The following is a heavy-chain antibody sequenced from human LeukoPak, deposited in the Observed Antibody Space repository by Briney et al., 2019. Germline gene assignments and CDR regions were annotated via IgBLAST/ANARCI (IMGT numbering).Heavy chain of an antibody. D-gene: IGHD1-26*01. CDR1: GDSISNGNY. J-gene: IGHJ4*02. CDR2: IFHTGST. CDR3: ARENQVVAATFSDY. V-gene: IGHV4-38-2*02. Sequence: PSETLSLTCTVSGDSISNGNYWGWIRQPPGKRLEWIGSIFHTGSTYYNLSLKSRVTLSVDTSKNQFSLKVSSVTAADTAVYYCARENQVVAATFSDYWGLGTLVTVSS.